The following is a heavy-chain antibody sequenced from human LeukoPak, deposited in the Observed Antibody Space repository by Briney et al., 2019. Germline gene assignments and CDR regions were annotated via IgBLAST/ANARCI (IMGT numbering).Heavy chain of an antibody. J-gene: IGHJ4*02. CDR1: GFTFSSYG. CDR2: IWYDGSNK. D-gene: IGHD6-13*01. V-gene: IGHV3-33*06. CDR3: AKDTGSSSWYCLLDY. Sequence: PGRSLRLSCAASGFTFSSYGMHWVRQAPGKGLEWVAVIWYDGSNKYYADSVKGRFTNSRDNSKNTLYLQMNSLRAEDTAVYYCAKDTGSSSWYCLLDYWGQGTLVTVSS.